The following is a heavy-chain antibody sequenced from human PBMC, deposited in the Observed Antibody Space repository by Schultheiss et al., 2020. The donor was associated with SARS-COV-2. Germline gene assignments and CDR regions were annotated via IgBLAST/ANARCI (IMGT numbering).Heavy chain of an antibody. CDR1: GFTFSDYY. CDR3: ARDRGIVATTHFYYYGMDV. CDR2: ISYDGSKG. D-gene: IGHD5-12*01. V-gene: IGHV3-30*01. J-gene: IGHJ6*02. Sequence: GESLKISCAASGFTFSDYYMSWIRQAPGKGPEWVAIISYDGSKGYYADSVKGRFSISRDDSKNTLSLQMNNLRPEDTAMYYCARDRGIVATTHFYYYGMDVWGQGTTVTVSS.